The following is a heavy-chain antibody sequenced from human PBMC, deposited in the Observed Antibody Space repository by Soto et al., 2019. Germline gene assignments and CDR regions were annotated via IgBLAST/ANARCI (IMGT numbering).Heavy chain of an antibody. D-gene: IGHD6-6*01. CDR3: ARPAARGGNHYYYYYGMDV. CDR1: GGTFSSYA. V-gene: IGHV1-69*01. Sequence: QVQLVQSGAEVKKPGSSVKVSCKASGGTFSSYAISWVRQAPGQGLEWMGGIIPIFGTANYAQKFQGRVTITADESTSTDYMELSSLRSEDTAVYYCARPAARGGNHYYYYYGMDVWGQGTTVTVSS. J-gene: IGHJ6*02. CDR2: IIPIFGTA.